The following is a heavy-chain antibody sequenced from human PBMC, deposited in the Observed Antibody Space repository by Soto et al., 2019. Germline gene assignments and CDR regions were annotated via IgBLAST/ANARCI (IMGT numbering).Heavy chain of an antibody. Sequence: PGESLKISCKGSGYSFTSYWIGWVRQMPGKGLEWMGIIYPGDSDTRYSPSFQGQVTISADKSFSTAYLQWSSLKASDTAMYYCARQGSSWATYYYYYYMDVWGKGTTVTVSS. J-gene: IGHJ6*03. CDR2: IYPGDSDT. V-gene: IGHV5-51*01. D-gene: IGHD6-13*01. CDR1: GYSFTSYW. CDR3: ARQGSSWATYYYYYYMDV.